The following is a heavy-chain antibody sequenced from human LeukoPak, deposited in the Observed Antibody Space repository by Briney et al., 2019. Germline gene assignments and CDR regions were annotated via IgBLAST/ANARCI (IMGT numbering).Heavy chain of an antibody. V-gene: IGHV7-4-1*02. CDR3: ARQAYFDSSAYMSGGY. Sequence: ASVNVSCKTSGYTFTTYAIHWVRQAPGQGLEWMGWINTNTGNPTYAQGFTGRFVFSLDTSVNTAYLQISSLKAEDTAVYYCARQAYFDSSAYMSGGYWGQGTLVTVSS. CDR2: INTNTGNP. CDR1: GYTFTTYA. D-gene: IGHD3-22*01. J-gene: IGHJ4*02.